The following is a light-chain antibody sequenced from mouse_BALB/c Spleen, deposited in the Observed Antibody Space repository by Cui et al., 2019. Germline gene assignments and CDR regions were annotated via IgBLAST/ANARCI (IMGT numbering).Light chain of an antibody. Sequence: QTVHTQSPAIMSASPGEKVTMTCSASSSVSYMYWYQQKPRSSPKPWIYLTSNLASGVPARFSGSGSGTSYSLTISSMEAEDAATYYCQQWSSNPPTFGGGTKLEIK. CDR3: QQWSSNPPT. V-gene: IGKV4-68*01. CDR2: LTS. CDR1: SSVSY. J-gene: IGKJ2*01.